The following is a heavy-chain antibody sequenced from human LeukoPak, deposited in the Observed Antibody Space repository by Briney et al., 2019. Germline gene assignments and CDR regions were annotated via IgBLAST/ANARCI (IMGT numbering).Heavy chain of an antibody. D-gene: IGHD2-15*01. J-gene: IGHJ6*03. Sequence: PSGTLSLTCAVSGGSISSSNWWSWVRQPPGKGLEWIGEIYHSGSTNYNPSLKSRVTISVDKSKNQFSLKLSSVTAADTAVYYCARFAGGSTGYFYYMDVWGRGTTVTVSS. CDR3: ARFAGGSTGYFYYMDV. V-gene: IGHV4-4*02. CDR1: GGSISSSNW. CDR2: IYHSGST.